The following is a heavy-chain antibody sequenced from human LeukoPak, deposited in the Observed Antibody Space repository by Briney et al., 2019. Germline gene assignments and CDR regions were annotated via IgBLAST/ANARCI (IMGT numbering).Heavy chain of an antibody. CDR1: GYTSTGYY. CDR3: ATLDCSSTSCTLQTYDY. Sequence: ASVKVSCKASGYTSTGYYMHWVRQAPGQGLEWMGWINPNSGGTNYAQKFQGRVTMTRDTSISTAYMELSRLRSDDTAVYYCATLDCSSTSCTLQTYDYWGQGTLVTVSS. J-gene: IGHJ4*02. V-gene: IGHV1-2*02. D-gene: IGHD2-2*01. CDR2: INPNSGGT.